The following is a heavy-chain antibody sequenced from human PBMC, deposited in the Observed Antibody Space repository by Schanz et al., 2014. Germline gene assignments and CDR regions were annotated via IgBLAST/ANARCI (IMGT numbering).Heavy chain of an antibody. CDR1: GFTFGDYA. CDR2: ISGSGGST. J-gene: IGHJ3*02. Sequence: EVHLVESGGGLVQPGGSLRLSCAASGFTFGDYAMTWVRQAPGKGLEWVSAISGSGGSTYYADSVKGRFTISRDNSKNTLYLQMNSLRAEDTAVYYCAKGRFGELSAFDIWGQGTMXTVSS. V-gene: IGHV3-23*04. D-gene: IGHD3-10*01. CDR3: AKGRFGELSAFDI.